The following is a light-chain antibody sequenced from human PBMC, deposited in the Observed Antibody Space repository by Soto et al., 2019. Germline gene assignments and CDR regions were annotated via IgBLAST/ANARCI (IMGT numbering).Light chain of an antibody. CDR1: INDVGGYNY. J-gene: IGLJ2*01. CDR3: SSYSSSSTLVV. V-gene: IGLV2-14*01. CDR2: DVS. Sequence: QSALTQPASVSGSPGQSITISCTGTINDVGGYNYVSWYQQHPGKAPKLMIYDVSNRPSGVSDRFYGSKSGNAASLTISGLQAEDEGDYYCSSYSSSSTLVVFGGGTKVTVL.